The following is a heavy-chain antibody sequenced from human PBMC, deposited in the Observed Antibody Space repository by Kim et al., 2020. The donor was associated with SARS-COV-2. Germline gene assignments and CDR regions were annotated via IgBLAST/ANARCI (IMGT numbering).Heavy chain of an antibody. V-gene: IGHV4-31*03. CDR3: ARVGFTMVRGVIIMVGWFDP. D-gene: IGHD3-10*01. CDR2: IYYSGST. J-gene: IGHJ5*02. CDR1: GGSISSGGYY. Sequence: SETLSLTCTVSGGSISSGGYYWSWIRQHPGKGLEWIGYIYYSGSTYYNPSLKSRVTISVDTSKNQFSLKLSSVTAADTAVYYCARVGFTMVRGVIIMVGWFDPWGQGTLVTVSS.